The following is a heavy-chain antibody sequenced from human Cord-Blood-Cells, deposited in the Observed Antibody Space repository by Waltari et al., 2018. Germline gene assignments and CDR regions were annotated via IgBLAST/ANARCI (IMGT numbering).Heavy chain of an antibody. J-gene: IGHJ4*02. Sequence: QLQLQESGPGLVKPSETLSLTCTVSGGSISSSSYYWGWVRQPPGKGLEWIGSIYYSGGHSSNPPLKSRVTISVDTSKNQFSLKLSSVTAADTAVYYCARQVATILFDYWGQGTLVTVSS. D-gene: IGHD5-12*01. CDR1: GGSISSSSYY. CDR2: IYYSGGH. V-gene: IGHV4-39*01. CDR3: ARQVATILFDY.